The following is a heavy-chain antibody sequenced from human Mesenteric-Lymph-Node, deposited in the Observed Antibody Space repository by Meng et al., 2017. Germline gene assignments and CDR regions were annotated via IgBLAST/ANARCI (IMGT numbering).Heavy chain of an antibody. Sequence: GGSLRLSCAASGFTFSSYWMSWVRQAPGKGLEWVANINQDGSEKKYVDSVKGRFTISRDNAKNSLSLQMNSLRGEDTAVYYCARAGPSGYYDSSGYYYRGYFDYWGQGTLVTVSS. CDR2: INQDGSEK. V-gene: IGHV3-7*04. J-gene: IGHJ4*02. CDR3: ARAGPSGYYDSSGYYYRGYFDY. D-gene: IGHD3-22*01. CDR1: GFTFSSYW.